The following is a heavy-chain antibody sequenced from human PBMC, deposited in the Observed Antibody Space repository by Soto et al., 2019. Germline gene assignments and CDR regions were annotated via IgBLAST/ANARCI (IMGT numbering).Heavy chain of an antibody. J-gene: IGHJ4*02. Sequence: SQTLSLTCAISGDSVSSNSGVWNWIRQSPSRGLEWLGRTYYRSQWYSDYARSVRSRITVSPDTSKNQFSLHLSSMTPEDTAVYYCVRSSHWSFDSWGQGALVTVSS. CDR2: TYYRSQWYS. V-gene: IGHV6-1*01. CDR3: VRSSHWSFDS. CDR1: GDSVSSNSGV. D-gene: IGHD2-8*02.